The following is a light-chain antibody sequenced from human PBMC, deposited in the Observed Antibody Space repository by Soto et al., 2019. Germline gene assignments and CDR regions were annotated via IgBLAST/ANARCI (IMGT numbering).Light chain of an antibody. Sequence: DIQMTQSPSSLSASVGYRFTITCRASQGISNYLAWYQQKPGEAPKLPIYDASALPRGVPSRFSGSGSGTKFTLTIASLQPDDFATYYCQQYETFSGTFGPGTTVDIK. CDR3: QQYETFSGT. V-gene: IGKV1-16*01. J-gene: IGKJ1*01. CDR1: QGISNY. CDR2: DAS.